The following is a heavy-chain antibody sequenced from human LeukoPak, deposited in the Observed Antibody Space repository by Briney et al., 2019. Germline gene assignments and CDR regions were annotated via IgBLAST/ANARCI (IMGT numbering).Heavy chain of an antibody. CDR1: GGSINSYY. J-gene: IGHJ4*02. D-gene: IGHD6-6*01. Sequence: SETLSLICTVSGGSINSYYWNWIRQPPGKGQELIGYIYYSGSPTYNPSLKSRVTISVDTSKKQFSLQLSSVTAADTAVYYCARGGGIAAPFDYWGQGTLVTVSS. V-gene: IGHV4-59*01. CDR2: IYYSGSP. CDR3: ARGGGIAAPFDY.